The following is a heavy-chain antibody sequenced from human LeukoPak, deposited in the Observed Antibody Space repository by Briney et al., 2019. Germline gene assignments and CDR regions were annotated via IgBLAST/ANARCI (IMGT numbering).Heavy chain of an antibody. Sequence: SETLSLTCTVSGGSISSYYWSWIRQPPGKGLEWIGYIYYSGSTNYNPSLKSRVTISEETSKNQFSLKLSSVTAADTAVYYCARDRSGSTYYRFGFDPWGQGTLVTVSS. CDR3: ARDRSGSTYYRFGFDP. V-gene: IGHV4-59*01. CDR2: IYYSGST. J-gene: IGHJ5*02. D-gene: IGHD1-26*01. CDR1: GGSISSYY.